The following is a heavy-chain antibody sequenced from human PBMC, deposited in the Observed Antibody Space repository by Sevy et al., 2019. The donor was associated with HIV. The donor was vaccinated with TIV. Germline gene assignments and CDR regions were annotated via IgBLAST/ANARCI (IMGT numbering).Heavy chain of an antibody. V-gene: IGHV4-30-2*01. CDR2: IYHTGPT. Sequence: SETLSLTCAVSGGSISSGLYSWNWIRQPPGKGLEWIGYIYHTGPTYYNPSLKSRVTISVDTCKNQFSLRLNSVTAADTAVYYCARDSGDYPYYFDHWGQGTLVTVSS. CDR3: ARDSGDYPYYFDH. J-gene: IGHJ4*02. CDR1: GGSISSGLYS. D-gene: IGHD4-17*01.